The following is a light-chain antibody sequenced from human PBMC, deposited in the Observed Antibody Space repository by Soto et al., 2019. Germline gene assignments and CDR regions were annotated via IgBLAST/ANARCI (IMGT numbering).Light chain of an antibody. CDR3: CSYGHTSRV. CDR1: SGDIGAYNY. Sequence: QSALTQPRSVSGSPGQSVTFSCTGTSGDIGAYNYVSWYQFHPGKAPKMIIYDVNKRPSGVPDRFSGYKSGNTASLTISWLPAEDEADYYSCSYGHTSRVFGGGTKLTVL. CDR2: DVN. V-gene: IGLV2-11*01. J-gene: IGLJ3*02.